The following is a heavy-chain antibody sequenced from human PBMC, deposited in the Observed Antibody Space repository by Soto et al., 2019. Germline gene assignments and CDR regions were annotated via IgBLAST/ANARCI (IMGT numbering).Heavy chain of an antibody. D-gene: IGHD2-2*01. CDR1: GFTFSDYY. CDR3: ARDCSSTSCPGIYYYYGMDV. V-gene: IGHV3-11*06. J-gene: IGHJ6*02. CDR2: ISSSSSYT. Sequence: GGSLRLSCAASGFTFSDYYMSWIRQAPGKGLEWVSYISSSSSYTNYADSVKGRFTISRDNAKNSLYLQMNSLRAEDTAVYYCARDCSSTSCPGIYYYYGMDVWGQGTTVTVSS.